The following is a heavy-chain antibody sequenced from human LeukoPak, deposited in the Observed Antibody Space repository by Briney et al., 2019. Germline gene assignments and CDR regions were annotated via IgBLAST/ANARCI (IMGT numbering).Heavy chain of an antibody. CDR1: GYTFTSYG. CDR2: ISAYNGNT. Sequence: ASVKVSCKASGYTFTSYGISWVRQAPGQGLEGMGWISAYNGNTNYAQKLQGRVTMTTDTSTSTAYMELRSLSSDDTAVYYCARVVTIFGVVKRYYYYMDVWGKGTTVTVSS. CDR3: ARVVTIFGVVKRYYYYMDV. V-gene: IGHV1-18*01. D-gene: IGHD3-3*01. J-gene: IGHJ6*03.